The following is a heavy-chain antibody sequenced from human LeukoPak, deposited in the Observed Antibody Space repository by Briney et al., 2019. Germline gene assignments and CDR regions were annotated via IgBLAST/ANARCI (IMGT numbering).Heavy chain of an antibody. V-gene: IGHV3-30*18. D-gene: IGHD6-13*01. CDR1: GFTFSSYG. CDR2: ISYDGSNK. CDR3: AKDEGITGRPRGLDY. J-gene: IGHJ4*02. Sequence: GGSLGLSCAASGFTFSSYGMHWVRQAPGKGLECVAVISYDGSNKYYIDSVKGRFTISRDNSKNTLYLQMNSLRPEDTAVYYCAKDEGITGRPRGLDYWGQGTLVTVSS.